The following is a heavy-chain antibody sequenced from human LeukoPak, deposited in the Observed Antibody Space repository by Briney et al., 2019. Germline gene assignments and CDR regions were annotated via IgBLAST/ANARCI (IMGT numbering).Heavy chain of an antibody. CDR1: GVSMSAYQ. CDR2: INTKGET. J-gene: IGHJ4*02. V-gene: IGHV4-4*09. CDR3: ATSNDAKIAPFDH. Sequence: SETLSLTCTVSGVSMSAYQWSWVRQSPEKGLEWIGCINTKGETNPSLKSRVTTSVDTSKSQFSLRLTSMTAADTAVYYCATSNDAKIAPFDHWGQGAPVTVSS. D-gene: IGHD2-21*01.